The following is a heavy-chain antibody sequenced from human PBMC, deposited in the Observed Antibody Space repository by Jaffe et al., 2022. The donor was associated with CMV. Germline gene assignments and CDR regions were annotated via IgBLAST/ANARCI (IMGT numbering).Heavy chain of an antibody. CDR2: MKQDGSDK. V-gene: IGHV3-7*03. CDR3: ARGGSYDFWSGYLSHFDY. Sequence: EVQLVESGGGLVQPGGSLRLSCAASGFTFSSYWMSWVRQAPGKGLEWVANMKQDGSDKYYEDSVKGRFTISRDNAKNSLYLQMNSLRAEDTAVYYCARGGSYDFWSGYLSHFDYWGQGTLVTVSS. CDR1: GFTFSSYW. J-gene: IGHJ4*02. D-gene: IGHD3-3*01.